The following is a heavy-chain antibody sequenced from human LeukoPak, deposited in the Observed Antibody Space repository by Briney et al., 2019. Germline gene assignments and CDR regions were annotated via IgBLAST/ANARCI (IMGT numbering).Heavy chain of an antibody. J-gene: IGHJ3*02. Sequence: GRSLRLSCAASGFPFSQYGMHWVRQAPGKGLEWVAVISYDGSNKYYADSVKGRFTISRDNSKNTLYLQMNSLRAEDTAVYYCARGNGYSCGFSAFDIWGQGTMVTVSS. CDR3: ARGNGYSCGFSAFDI. D-gene: IGHD5-18*01. CDR2: ISYDGSNK. CDR1: GFPFSQYG. V-gene: IGHV3-30*03.